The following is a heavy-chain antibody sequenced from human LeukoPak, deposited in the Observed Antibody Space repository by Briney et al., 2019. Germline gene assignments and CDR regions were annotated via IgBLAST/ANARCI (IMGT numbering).Heavy chain of an antibody. Sequence: GGSLRLSCAASGFTFSSYAMHWVRQAPGKGLEWVAVISYDGSNKYYADSVKGRFTISRDNSKNTLYLQMNSLRAEDTAVYYCARDLGTGGSYFWGQGTLVTVSS. V-gene: IGHV3-30*04. CDR3: ARDLGTGGSYF. CDR1: GFTFSSYA. CDR2: ISYDGSNK. J-gene: IGHJ4*02. D-gene: IGHD1-26*01.